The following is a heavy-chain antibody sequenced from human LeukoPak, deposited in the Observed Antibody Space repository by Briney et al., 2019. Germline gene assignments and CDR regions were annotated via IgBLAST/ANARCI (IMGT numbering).Heavy chain of an antibody. V-gene: IGHV3-74*01. D-gene: IGHD5-18*01. J-gene: IGHJ4*02. CDR2: INSDGSST. Sequence: GGSLRLSCAASGFTFSSYWMHWVRQAPGKGLVWVSRINSDGSSTSYADSVKGRFTVSRDNAKNTLYLQMNSLRAEDTAVYYCARDTHGYSYGYYYWGQGTLVTVSS. CDR1: GFTFSSYW. CDR3: ARDTHGYSYGYYY.